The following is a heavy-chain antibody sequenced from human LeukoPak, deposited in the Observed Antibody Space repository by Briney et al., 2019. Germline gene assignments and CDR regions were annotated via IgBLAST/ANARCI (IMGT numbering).Heavy chain of an antibody. V-gene: IGHV3-30*01. CDR3: ARDGYCSNTNCYSWFDV. CDR1: GFTFSSYA. D-gene: IGHD2-2*03. Sequence: PGGSLRLSCAASGFTFSSYAMHWVRQAPGKGLEWVAVISYDGSNKYYADSVKGRFTISRDNSKNTLYLQMNSLRAEDTAVYYCARDGYCSNTNCYSWFDVWGQGTLVTVSS. J-gene: IGHJ5*02. CDR2: ISYDGSNK.